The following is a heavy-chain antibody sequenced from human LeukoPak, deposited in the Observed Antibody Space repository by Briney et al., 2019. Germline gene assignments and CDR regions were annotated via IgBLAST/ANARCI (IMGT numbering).Heavy chain of an antibody. V-gene: IGHV3-74*01. Sequence: GGSLRLSCAASGFTFSNYWMHWVRQAPGKGLVWVSNINSDGSSTNYADSVKGRFSISRDNAKNTLYLRMNGLRAEDTAVYYCALFSQPFAWGQGSLVTVSS. D-gene: IGHD5-18*01. CDR1: GFTFSNYW. CDR2: INSDGSST. J-gene: IGHJ5*02. CDR3: ALFSQPFA.